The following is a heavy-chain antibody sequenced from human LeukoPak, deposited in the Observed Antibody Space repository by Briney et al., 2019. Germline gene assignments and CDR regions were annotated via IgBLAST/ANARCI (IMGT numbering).Heavy chain of an antibody. CDR1: GYTFTGYY. D-gene: IGHD4-17*01. CDR2: VNPNSGGT. Sequence: ASVKVSCKASGYTFTGYYMHWVRQAPGQGLEWMGWVNPNSGGTNYAQKFQGRVTMTRDTSISTAYMKLSRLRSDDTAVYYCARDRTTVTLDYYYYMDVWGKGTTVTVSS. V-gene: IGHV1-2*02. CDR3: ARDRTTVTLDYYYYMDV. J-gene: IGHJ6*03.